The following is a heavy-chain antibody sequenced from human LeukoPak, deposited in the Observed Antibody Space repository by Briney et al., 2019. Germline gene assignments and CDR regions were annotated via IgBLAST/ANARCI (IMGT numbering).Heavy chain of an antibody. J-gene: IGHJ6*01. CDR1: GDSVSSNSAA. V-gene: IGHV6-1*01. D-gene: IGHD6-19*01. Sequence: SQTLSLTCAISGDSVSSNSAAWNWVRQSPSRGLEWLGRTYYRSKWYNDYAVFVKSRITINSDTSKEQVSLQLSFVTPEDTGVYYCARDRRWLAHGNFHYYGMDVWGQGSTVTVSS. CDR2: TYYRSKWYN. CDR3: ARDRRWLAHGNFHYYGMDV.